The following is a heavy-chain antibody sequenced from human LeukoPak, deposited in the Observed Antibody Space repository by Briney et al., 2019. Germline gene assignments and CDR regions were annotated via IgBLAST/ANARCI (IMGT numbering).Heavy chain of an antibody. D-gene: IGHD6-6*01. CDR1: GFTFSSYS. J-gene: IGHJ4*02. CDR3: ARSHIAARPSDY. V-gene: IGHV3-21*01. Sequence: GGSLRLSCAASGFTFSSYSMNWVRQAPGKGLEWVSSISSSSSYIYYADSVKGRFTISRDNAKNSLYLQMNSLRAEDTAVYYCARSHIAARPSDYWGQGTLVTVSS. CDR2: ISSSSSYI.